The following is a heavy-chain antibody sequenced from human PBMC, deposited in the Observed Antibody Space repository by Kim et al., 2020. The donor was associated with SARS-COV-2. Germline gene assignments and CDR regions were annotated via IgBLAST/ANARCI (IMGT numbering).Heavy chain of an antibody. CDR2: IYYSGST. CDR3: ARDMYYYGSGSYYNPQRRGYGMDV. J-gene: IGHJ6*02. Sequence: SETLSLTCTVSGGSISSGGYYWSWIRQHPGKGLEWIGYIYYSGSTYYNPSLKSRVTISVDTSKNQFSLKLSSVTAADTAVYYCARDMYYYGSGSYYNPQRRGYGMDVWGQGTTVTVSS. D-gene: IGHD3-10*01. V-gene: IGHV4-31*03. CDR1: GGSISSGGYY.